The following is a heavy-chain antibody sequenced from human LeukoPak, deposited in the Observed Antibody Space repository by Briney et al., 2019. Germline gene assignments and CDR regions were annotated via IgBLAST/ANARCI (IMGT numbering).Heavy chain of an antibody. V-gene: IGHV5-51*01. CDR1: GYSFTSYW. CDR2: TYPGDSDT. D-gene: IGHD3-16*01. J-gene: IGHJ3*02. CDR3: ARLPTQMRRRLGDAFDI. Sequence: GEYLKIPCKGSGYSFTSYWYGWVRQMPGKGPEWMGITYPGDSDTRYSPSFQGQVTISADKSISTAYLQWSSLKASDTTRYYCARLPTQMRRRLGDAFDIWGQGTMVTVPS.